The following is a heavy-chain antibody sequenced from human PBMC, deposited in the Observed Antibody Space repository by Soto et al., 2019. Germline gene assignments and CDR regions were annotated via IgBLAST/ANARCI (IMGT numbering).Heavy chain of an antibody. J-gene: IGHJ4*02. CDR3: SKDRGVEVTTRFFDY. CDR1: GFSFSSYS. CDR2: ITSSRTDI. V-gene: IGHV3-21*01. D-gene: IGHD4-17*01. Sequence: PGGSLRLSCAASGFSFSSYSMNWVRQAPGKGLEWVSSITSSRTDINYGDSVKGRFTISRDNSKNTLYLQMNSLRAEDTAVYYCSKDRGVEVTTRFFDYWGQGTLVTVSS.